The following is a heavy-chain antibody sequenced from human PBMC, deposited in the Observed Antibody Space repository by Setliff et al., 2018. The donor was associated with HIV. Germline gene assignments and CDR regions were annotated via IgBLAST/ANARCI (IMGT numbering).Heavy chain of an antibody. Sequence: LSLTCAVSGGSISSGYYWAWIRQPPGKGLEWIGTLFHSGSTYYNPSLKSRVTISVDTSKNQFSLKLNSVTAADTAVYHCVFDSSGRHAFDVWGQGTMVTVS. CDR1: GGSISSGYY. CDR3: VFDSSGRHAFDV. J-gene: IGHJ3*01. CDR2: LFHSGST. D-gene: IGHD3-22*01. V-gene: IGHV4-38-2*01.